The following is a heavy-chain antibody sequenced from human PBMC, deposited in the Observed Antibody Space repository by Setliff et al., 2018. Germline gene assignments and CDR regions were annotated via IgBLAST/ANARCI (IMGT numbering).Heavy chain of an antibody. CDR1: GGSIGRGSRY. CDR3: ARHPHYDSSGYRDY. Sequence: PSETLSLTCTVSGGSIGRGSRYWSWIRQPAGKGLEWIGRIFPSGSTNYNPSLKSRVTISVDTSKNQFSLKLSSVTAADTAVYYCARHPHYDSSGYRDYWGQGTLVTVSS. CDR2: IFPSGST. V-gene: IGHV4-61*02. D-gene: IGHD3-22*01. J-gene: IGHJ4*02.